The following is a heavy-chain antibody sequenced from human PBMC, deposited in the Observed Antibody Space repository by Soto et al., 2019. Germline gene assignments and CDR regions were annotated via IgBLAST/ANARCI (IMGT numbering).Heavy chain of an antibody. J-gene: IGHJ4*02. CDR3: ARPMGEHQGLPLL. Sequence: GGSLRLSCAASGFTFSDSYMSWIRQAPGKGLEWISHISSSGTIIYYADSVKGRFTISRDNAKNSLYLQMSSLRAEDTAVYYCARPMGEHQGLPLLWGRGTLVTVSS. D-gene: IGHD3-16*01. CDR1: GFTFSDSY. CDR2: ISSSGTII. V-gene: IGHV3-11*01.